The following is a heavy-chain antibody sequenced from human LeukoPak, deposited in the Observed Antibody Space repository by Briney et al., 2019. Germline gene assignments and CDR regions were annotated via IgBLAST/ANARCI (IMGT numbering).Heavy chain of an antibody. Sequence: GGSLRLSCAASGLIFSDYYMSWIRQAPGKGLEWVSYISSSGSTIYYADSVKGRFTISRDNAKNSLYLQMNSLRAEDTAVYYCARRHYYDTPAHFDYWGQGTLVTVSS. D-gene: IGHD3-22*01. CDR2: ISSSGSTI. CDR1: GLIFSDYY. CDR3: ARRHYYDTPAHFDY. J-gene: IGHJ4*02. V-gene: IGHV3-11*01.